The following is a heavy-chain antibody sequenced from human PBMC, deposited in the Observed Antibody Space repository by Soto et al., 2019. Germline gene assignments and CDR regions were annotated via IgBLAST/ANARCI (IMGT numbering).Heavy chain of an antibody. CDR2: FDPEDGET. CDR1: GYTLTELS. V-gene: IGHV1-24*01. CDR3: ATTPMKDILTGPLYYYYCGMDV. D-gene: IGHD3-9*01. Sequence: GASVKVSCKVSGYTLTELSMHWVRQAPGKGLEWMGGFDPEDGETIYAQKFQGRVTMTEDTSTDTAYMELSSLRSEDTAVYYCATTPMKDILTGPLYYYYCGMDVWGQGTTVTVSS. J-gene: IGHJ6*02.